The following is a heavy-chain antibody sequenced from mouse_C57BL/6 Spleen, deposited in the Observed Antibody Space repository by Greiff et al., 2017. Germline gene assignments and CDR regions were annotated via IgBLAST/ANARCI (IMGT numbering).Heavy chain of an antibody. Sequence: QVQLQQPGAELVKPGASVKLSCKASGYTFTSYWMQWVKQRPGQGLEWIGEIDPSDSYTNYNQKLKGKATLTVDTSSSTAYMQLSSLTSEDAADYYCARGLTARSGAWFAYWGQGTLVTVSA. J-gene: IGHJ3*01. CDR3: ARGLTARSGAWFAY. CDR2: IDPSDSYT. CDR1: GYTFTSYW. D-gene: IGHD2-13*01. V-gene: IGHV1-50*01.